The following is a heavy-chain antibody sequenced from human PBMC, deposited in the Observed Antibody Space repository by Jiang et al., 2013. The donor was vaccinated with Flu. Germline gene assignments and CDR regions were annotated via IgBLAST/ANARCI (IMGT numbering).Heavy chain of an antibody. CDR2: IKEDGSEK. Sequence: QLLESGGGLVQPGGSLRLSCAASGFTFSSYWMSWVRQAPGKGLEWVANIKEDGSEKYYVDSVKGRFTISRDNAKNSLYLQMNSLRAEDTAVYYCARERITGTCCPNFDYWGQGTLVTVSS. J-gene: IGHJ4*02. CDR1: GFTFSSYW. CDR3: ARERITGTCCPNFDY. V-gene: IGHV3-7*01. D-gene: IGHD1-7*01.